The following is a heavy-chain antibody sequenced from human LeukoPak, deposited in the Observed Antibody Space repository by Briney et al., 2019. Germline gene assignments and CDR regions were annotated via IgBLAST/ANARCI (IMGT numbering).Heavy chain of an antibody. D-gene: IGHD5-18*01. J-gene: IGHJ4*02. CDR2: IKEDGSEK. CDR3: AKRGYNYDYDY. V-gene: IGHV3-7*03. CDR1: GLNFSSRW. Sequence: GGSLRLSCAASGLNFSSRWMNWVRQAPGQGLEWVASIKEDGSEKHYVDSVKGRFTISRDNGKNSLYLQMNSLRAEDTAVYYCAKRGYNYDYDYWGQGTLVTVSS.